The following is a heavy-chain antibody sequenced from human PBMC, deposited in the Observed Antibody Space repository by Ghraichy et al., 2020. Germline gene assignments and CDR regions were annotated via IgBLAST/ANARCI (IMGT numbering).Heavy chain of an antibody. CDR1: GDSINSNNYY. D-gene: IGHD2-15*01. CDR3: ARHAFKHLVVEAAPEYNWFDP. CDR2: IYYSGTT. Sequence: SETLSLTCTVSGDSINSNNYYWGWIRQPPGKGLEWIGNIYYSGTTYYNPSLKSRVTISVDTSKNQFSLNLSSVTAADTAVYYCARHAFKHLVVEAAPEYNWFDPWGQGTLVTVSS. J-gene: IGHJ5*02. V-gene: IGHV4-39*01.